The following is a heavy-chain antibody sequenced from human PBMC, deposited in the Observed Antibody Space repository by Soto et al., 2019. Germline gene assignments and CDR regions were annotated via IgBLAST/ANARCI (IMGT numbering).Heavy chain of an antibody. Sequence: QVQLQQWGAGLLKPSETLSLTCAVYGGSFSGYYWSWIRQPPGKGLEWIGEINHSGSTNYNPSLKSRVTISVDTSKNQFSLTLSSVTAADTAVYYCARRFTMVRGVPAPYYYYYGMDVWGQGTTVTVSS. CDR3: ARRFTMVRGVPAPYYYYYGMDV. J-gene: IGHJ6*02. V-gene: IGHV4-34*01. CDR2: INHSGST. D-gene: IGHD3-10*01. CDR1: GGSFSGYY.